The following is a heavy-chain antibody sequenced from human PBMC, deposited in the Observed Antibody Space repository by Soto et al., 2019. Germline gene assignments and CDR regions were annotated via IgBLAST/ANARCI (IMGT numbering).Heavy chain of an antibody. Sequence: QVQLQQWGAGLLKPSETLSLTCAVYGGSFSGYYWSWIRQPPGKGLEWMGEINHSGSTNYNPSLKIRVTISVDTSKYQFSLTLSSVTAADTAVYYCARGDGGYSSGWYPKRYYFDYWGQGTLVTVSS. CDR1: GGSFSGYY. CDR2: INHSGST. D-gene: IGHD6-19*01. J-gene: IGHJ4*02. CDR3: ARGDGGYSSGWYPKRYYFDY. V-gene: IGHV4-34*01.